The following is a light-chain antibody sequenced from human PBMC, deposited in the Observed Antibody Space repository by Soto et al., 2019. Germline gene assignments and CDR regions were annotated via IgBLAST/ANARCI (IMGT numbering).Light chain of an antibody. J-gene: IGLJ1*01. CDR2: DVN. CDR3: CLFSGTSPLSV. Sequence: QSALTQPRSVSGSPGQSVTISCTGSSSDVGGYNYVSWYQQHPGEAPKLMIYDVNGRPSSGVPARFSGSKSGNPASLTISGLQAEDEAEYYCCLFSGTSPLSVFGSGTKLTVL. CDR1: SSDVGGYNY. V-gene: IGLV2-11*01.